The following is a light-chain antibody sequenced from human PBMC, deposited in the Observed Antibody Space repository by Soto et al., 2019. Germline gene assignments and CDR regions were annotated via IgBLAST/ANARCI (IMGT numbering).Light chain of an antibody. V-gene: IGKV3D-11*01. CDR1: QGVSSY. CDR2: DAS. CDR3: QQYHNWPPIT. J-gene: IGKJ5*01. Sequence: PGERATLSRRASQGVSSYLAWYQQKPGQAPRLLIYDASNRATGIPARFSGSGPGTDFTLTISSLEPEDFAVYYCQQYHNWPPITFGQGTRLEIK.